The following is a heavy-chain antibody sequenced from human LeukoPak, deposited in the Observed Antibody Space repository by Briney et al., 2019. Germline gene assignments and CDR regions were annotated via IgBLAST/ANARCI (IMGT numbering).Heavy chain of an antibody. CDR2: ISHDASDE. D-gene: IGHD1-26*01. Sequence: GGSLRLSCTASGFSFSGYGMHWVRRAPGQGLEWLAVISHDASDEYYADSVKGRFTISRDNAKNMIYLQMISLRAEDTAVYYCVKALVGQTSGYWGQGTRVTVST. J-gene: IGHJ4*02. CDR3: VKALVGQTSGY. V-gene: IGHV3-30*18. CDR1: GFSFSGYG.